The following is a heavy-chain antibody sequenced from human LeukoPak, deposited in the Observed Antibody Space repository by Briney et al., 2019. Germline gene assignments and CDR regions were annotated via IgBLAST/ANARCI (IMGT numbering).Heavy chain of an antibody. CDR1: GYTFTSYG. CDR2: ISAYNGNT. Sequence: GASVKVSCKASGYTFTSYGIGWVRQAPGQGLEWMGWISAYNGNTNYAQKLQGRVTMTTDTSTSTAYMELRSLRSDDTAVYYCARGLRFLEWSPLYGMDVWGQGTTVTVSS. D-gene: IGHD3-3*01. CDR3: ARGLRFLEWSPLYGMDV. J-gene: IGHJ6*02. V-gene: IGHV1-18*01.